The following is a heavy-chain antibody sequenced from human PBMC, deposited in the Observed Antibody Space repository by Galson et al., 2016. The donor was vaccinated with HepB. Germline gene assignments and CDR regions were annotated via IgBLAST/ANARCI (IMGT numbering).Heavy chain of an antibody. D-gene: IGHD3-10*01. CDR3: ARGRGYRALDL. CDR2: IDDSFDHI. Sequence: SLRLSCAVTGLMYTHYAVNWVRQAPGKGLEWVSIIDDSFDHIYSAESVKGRFTITRDKATNTLYLQMNSLRTEDTALYYCARGRGYRALDLWGQGTTVTVSS. V-gene: IGHV3-23*01. CDR1: GLMYTHYA. J-gene: IGHJ3*01.